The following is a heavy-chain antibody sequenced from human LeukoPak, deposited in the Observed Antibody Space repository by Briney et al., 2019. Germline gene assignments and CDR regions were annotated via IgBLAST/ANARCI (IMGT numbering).Heavy chain of an antibody. CDR2: IYSGGST. CDR1: GFTVSSNY. Sequence: GGSLRLSCAASGFTVSSNYMSWVRQAPGKGLAWVSVIYSGGSTYYADSVKGRFTISRDNSKNTLYLQMNSLRAEDTAVYYCAREVPYYYDSSGYYIGDWGQGTLVTVSS. D-gene: IGHD3-22*01. J-gene: IGHJ4*02. V-gene: IGHV3-66*02. CDR3: AREVPYYYDSSGYYIGD.